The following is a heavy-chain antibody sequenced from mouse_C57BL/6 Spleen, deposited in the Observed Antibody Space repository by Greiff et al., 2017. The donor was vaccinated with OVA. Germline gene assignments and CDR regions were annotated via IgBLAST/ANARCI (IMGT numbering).Heavy chain of an antibody. D-gene: IGHD2-4*01. CDR3: GGQDYDGAY. CDR1: GYTFTDHT. CDR2: IYPRAGST. V-gene: IGHV1-78*01. J-gene: IGHJ3*01. Sequence: VKLMESDAELVQPGASVKISCTASGYTFTDHTIHWMQQRPEQGLEWIGSIYPRAGSTTYNDKSKGKATLTADKSASTAYMQRNSLTSGDSAVYFCGGQDYDGAYWGQGTLVTVAA.